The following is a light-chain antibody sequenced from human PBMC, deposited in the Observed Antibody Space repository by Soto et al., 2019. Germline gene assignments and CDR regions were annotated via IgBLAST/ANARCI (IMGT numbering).Light chain of an antibody. CDR1: QSITKNY. J-gene: IGKJ2*01. Sequence: EIVLTQSPGTLSLSPGERATLSCSAGQSITKNYLSWYQQKPGQAPRLLIYLASTMAARITDRFSGSGSGTDFTLNINRLEPEDFAVYYCQHYDDSPPRYTFCQGNQLEI. CDR3: QHYDDSPPRYT. CDR2: LAS. V-gene: IGKV3-20*01.